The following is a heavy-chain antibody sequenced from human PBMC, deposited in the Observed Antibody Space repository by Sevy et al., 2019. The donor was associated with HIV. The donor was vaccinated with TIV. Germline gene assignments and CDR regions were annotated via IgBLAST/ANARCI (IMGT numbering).Heavy chain of an antibody. CDR1: GYTFTSYG. CDR2: ISAYNGNT. Sequence: ASVKVSCKASGYTFTSYGISWVRQAPGQGLEWMGWISAYNGNTNYAQKLQGRVTMTTDTSTSTAYMELRSLGSDDTAVYYCATTPSYYYDSSGYFDYWGQGTLVTVSS. D-gene: IGHD3-22*01. V-gene: IGHV1-18*04. J-gene: IGHJ4*02. CDR3: ATTPSYYYDSSGYFDY.